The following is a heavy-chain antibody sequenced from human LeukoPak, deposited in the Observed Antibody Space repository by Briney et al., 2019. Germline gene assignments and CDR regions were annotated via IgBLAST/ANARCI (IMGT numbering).Heavy chain of an antibody. CDR2: ISYDGSNK. CDR1: GFTFSSYA. Sequence: PGRSLRLSCAASGFTFSSYAMHWVRQAPGKGLEWVAVISYDGSNKYYADSVKGRFTISRDNSKNTLYLQMNSLRAEDTAVYYCARGGGIVGATHFDYWGQGTLVTVSS. J-gene: IGHJ4*02. D-gene: IGHD1-26*01. CDR3: ARGGGIVGATHFDY. V-gene: IGHV3-30*04.